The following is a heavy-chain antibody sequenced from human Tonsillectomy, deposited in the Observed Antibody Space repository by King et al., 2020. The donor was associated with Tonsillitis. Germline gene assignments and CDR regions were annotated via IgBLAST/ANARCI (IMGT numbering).Heavy chain of an antibody. D-gene: IGHD6-13*01. CDR2: IKQDGSEQ. CDR3: ARGRGSWSLDY. Sequence: VQLVESGGGLVQPGGSPRLSCAASGFTSSSYWMTWVRQAPGKGLEWVANIKQDGSEQYYVDSVKGRFTISRDNAKNSVYLQMHSLRVDDTAVYYCARGRGSWSLDYWGQGPLVTVSS. J-gene: IGHJ4*02. V-gene: IGHV3-7*03. CDR1: GFTSSSYW.